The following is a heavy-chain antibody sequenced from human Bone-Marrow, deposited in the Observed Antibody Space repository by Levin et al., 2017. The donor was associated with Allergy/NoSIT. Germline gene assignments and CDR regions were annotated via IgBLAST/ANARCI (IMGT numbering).Heavy chain of an antibody. D-gene: IGHD6-13*01. Sequence: SETLSLTCTVSGDSISSSNSYWGWVRQPPGTGLEWIGSMYRGGSTYFNPSLKSRVTISVDTSKNQFSLKLRSVTAADTAVYYCARHKGSSWYNPNWFDPWGQGTLVTVSS. CDR2: MYRGGST. CDR3: ARHKGSSWYNPNWFDP. J-gene: IGHJ5*02. V-gene: IGHV4-39*01. CDR1: GDSISSSNSY.